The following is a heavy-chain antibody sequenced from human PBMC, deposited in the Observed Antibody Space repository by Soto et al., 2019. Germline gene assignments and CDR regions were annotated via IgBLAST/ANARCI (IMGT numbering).Heavy chain of an antibody. Sequence: QVQLVQSGAEVKKPGASVKVSCKASGYTFTGYYMHWVRQAPGQGLEWMGWINPNSGGTNYAQKIQGWVTMTRDTYISTADMELSRLRSDDTAVYYCARATLGYCSGGSCYSSDGGWFDPWGQGTLVTVFS. D-gene: IGHD2-15*01. CDR2: INPNSGGT. CDR1: GYTFTGYY. CDR3: ARATLGYCSGGSCYSSDGGWFDP. V-gene: IGHV1-2*04. J-gene: IGHJ5*02.